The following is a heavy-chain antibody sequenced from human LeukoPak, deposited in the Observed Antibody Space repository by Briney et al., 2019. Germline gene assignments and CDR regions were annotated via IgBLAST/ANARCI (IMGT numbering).Heavy chain of an antibody. Sequence: AGGSLRLSCAASGFTFSSYSMNWVRQAPGKGLEWVSSISSSSSYIYYADSVKGRFTISRDNAKNSLYLQMNSLRAEDTTVYYCARGTRPTFTTGGTHWFDPWGQGTLVTVSS. CDR2: ISSSSSYI. J-gene: IGHJ5*02. CDR1: GFTFSSYS. V-gene: IGHV3-21*01. CDR3: ARGTRPTFTTGGTHWFDP. D-gene: IGHD4-17*01.